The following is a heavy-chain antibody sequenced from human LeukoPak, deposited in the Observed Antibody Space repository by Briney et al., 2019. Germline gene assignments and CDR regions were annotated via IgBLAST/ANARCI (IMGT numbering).Heavy chain of an antibody. V-gene: IGHV4-59*13. CDR1: GGDISTYH. D-gene: IGHD5-18*01. J-gene: IGHJ4*02. CDR3: ARGSGSYGFFDV. Sequence: SETLSLTCSVSGGDISTYHWSWIRQSPGEAFEYIGNVYYSGSTNYNPSLRSRVTISVNVSKNQFSLNVRSVTDADTAVYCARGSGSYGFFDVWGQGTLVTVSA. CDR2: VYYSGST.